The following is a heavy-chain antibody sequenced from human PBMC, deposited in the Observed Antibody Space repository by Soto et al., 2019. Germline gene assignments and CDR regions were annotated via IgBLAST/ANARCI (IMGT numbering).Heavy chain of an antibody. Sequence: SETLSLTCTVSGGSVSSGSYYWSWIRQPPGKGLGWIGYIYYSGSTNYNPSLKSRVTISVDTSKNQFSLKLSSVTAADTAVYYCARGGYCSSTSCYIYFDYWGQGTLVTVSS. V-gene: IGHV4-61*01. CDR3: ARGGYCSSTSCYIYFDY. CDR1: GGSVSSGSYY. D-gene: IGHD2-2*02. CDR2: IYYSGST. J-gene: IGHJ4*02.